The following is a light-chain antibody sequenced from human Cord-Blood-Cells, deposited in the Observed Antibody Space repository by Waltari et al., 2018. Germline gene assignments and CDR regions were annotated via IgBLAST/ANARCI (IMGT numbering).Light chain of an antibody. CDR2: RSN. CDR3: AACDDSLSGRV. J-gene: IGLJ3*02. CDR1: SSNIGSNY. Sequence: QSVLTQPPSASWTPGQRVTISCSGSSSNIGSNYVYWYQQLPGTAPKLLIYRSNQRPAGGPDRFAGSKSGPSASLASRGLRSEDEADYYCAACDDSLSGRVFGGGTKLTVL. V-gene: IGLV1-47*01.